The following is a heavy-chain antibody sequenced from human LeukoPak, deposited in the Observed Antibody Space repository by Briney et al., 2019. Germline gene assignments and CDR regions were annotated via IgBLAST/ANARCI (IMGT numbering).Heavy chain of an antibody. V-gene: IGHV1-2*02. CDR1: GYTFTSNY. CDR3: ARVLTGTTVYYYYYMDV. D-gene: IGHD1-20*01. J-gene: IGHJ6*03. CDR2: INPNSGGT. Sequence: ASVKVSCKAFGYTFTSNYMHWVRQAPGQGLEWMGWINPNSGGTNYAQKFQGRVTMTRDTSISTAYMELSRLRSDDTAVYYCARVLTGTTVYYYYYMDVWGKGTTVTVSS.